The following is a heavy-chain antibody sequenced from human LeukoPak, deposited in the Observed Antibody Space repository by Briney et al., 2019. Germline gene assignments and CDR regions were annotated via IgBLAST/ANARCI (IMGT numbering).Heavy chain of an antibody. J-gene: IGHJ5*02. CDR2: INPYSGDT. Sequence: ASVRVSCKSSGYTFTRYYLLWVRQAPGQGLEWLGWINPYSGDTKYAQKFQGRVTMTRDTSISTAYMELSRLRSDDTAVYYCARSHGGITIRNWFDPWGQGTLVTVSS. CDR1: GYTFTRYY. CDR3: ARSHGGITIRNWFDP. D-gene: IGHD3-3*01. V-gene: IGHV1-2*02.